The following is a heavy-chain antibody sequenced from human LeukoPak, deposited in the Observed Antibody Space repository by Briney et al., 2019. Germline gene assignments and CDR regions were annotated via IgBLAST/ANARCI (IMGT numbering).Heavy chain of an antibody. D-gene: IGHD3-9*01. CDR2: ISGSGGST. CDR3: AKDRLRGRYFGWLLY. CDR1: GFTFSSYA. Sequence: GGSLRLSCAASGFTFSSYAMSWVRQAPGKGLEWVSAISGSGGSTYYADSVKGRFTISRDNSKNTLYLQMNSLRAEDTAVYYCAKDRLRGRYFGWLLYWGQGTLVTVSS. V-gene: IGHV3-23*01. J-gene: IGHJ4*02.